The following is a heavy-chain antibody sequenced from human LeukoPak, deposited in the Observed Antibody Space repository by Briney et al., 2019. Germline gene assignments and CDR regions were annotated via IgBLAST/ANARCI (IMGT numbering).Heavy chain of an antibody. D-gene: IGHD3-22*01. CDR1: GGTFSSYA. J-gene: IGHJ4*02. V-gene: IGHV1-69*13. CDR3: ATANPITYYYDSSGYYPHGY. CDR2: IIPIFGTA. Sequence: ASAKVSCKASGGTFSSYAISWVRQAPGQGLEWMGGIIPIFGTANYAQKFQGRVTITADESTSTAYMELSSLRSEDTAVYYCATANPITYYYDSSGYYPHGYWGQGTLVTVSS.